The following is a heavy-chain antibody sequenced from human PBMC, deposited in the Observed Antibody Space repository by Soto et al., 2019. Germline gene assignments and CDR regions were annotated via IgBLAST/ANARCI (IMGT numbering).Heavy chain of an antibody. J-gene: IGHJ4*02. CDR1: GITVSSYY. CDR3: ARIPYDNSGTIFDY. CDR2: IYAGTIT. Sequence: GGSLRLSCAVSGITVSSYYMSWVRQAAGKGLEWVSVIYAGTITYYADSVKGRFTIYRDNSKNTLNLEMNSLRVEDTAVYYCARIPYDNSGTIFDYWGQGTLVTVSS. V-gene: IGHV3-53*01. D-gene: IGHD3-22*01.